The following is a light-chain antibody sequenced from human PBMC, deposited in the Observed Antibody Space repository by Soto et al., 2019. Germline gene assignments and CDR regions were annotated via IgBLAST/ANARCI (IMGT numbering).Light chain of an antibody. J-gene: IGKJ5*01. Sequence: EIVLTQSPVTLSLSPGERATLSCRASQSVGSYLAWYQQKPGQAPRLLIYGASSRATGIPDRFSGSGSGTDFTLTISSLEPEDFAVYYCQHRSNWLITFGQGTRLEIK. CDR2: GAS. V-gene: IGKV3-11*01. CDR3: QHRSNWLIT. CDR1: QSVGSY.